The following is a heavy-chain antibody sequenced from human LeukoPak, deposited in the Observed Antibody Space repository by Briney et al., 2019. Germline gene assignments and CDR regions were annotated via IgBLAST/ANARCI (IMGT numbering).Heavy chain of an antibody. Sequence: PGGSLRLSCAASGFTFDDYAMHWVRQAPGKGLEWVSLISWEGDTTYYAASVRGRFTISRDNSKNSLYLQMNSLTADDTAFYYCTRDTDYGSATNYFDHWGQGTLVSVSS. V-gene: IGHV3-43D*04. CDR1: GFTFDDYA. CDR3: TRDTDYGSATNYFDH. J-gene: IGHJ4*02. D-gene: IGHD3-10*01. CDR2: ISWEGDTT.